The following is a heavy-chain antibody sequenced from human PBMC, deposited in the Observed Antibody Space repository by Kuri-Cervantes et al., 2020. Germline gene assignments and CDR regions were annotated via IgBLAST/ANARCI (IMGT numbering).Heavy chain of an antibody. CDR3: ARARRLGELSPFDI. J-gene: IGHJ3*02. CDR2: INPNSGGT. Sequence: ASVKVSCKASGYTFTSYFMHWVRQAPGQGLEWMGWINPNSGGTNYAQKFQGWVTMTRDTSISTAYMELSRLRSDDTAVYYCARARRLGELSPFDIWGQGTTVTVSS. D-gene: IGHD3-16*02. V-gene: IGHV1-2*04. CDR1: GYTFTSYF.